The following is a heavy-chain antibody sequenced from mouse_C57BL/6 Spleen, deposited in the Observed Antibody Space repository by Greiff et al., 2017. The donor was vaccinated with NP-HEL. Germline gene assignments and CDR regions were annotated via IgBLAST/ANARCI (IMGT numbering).Heavy chain of an antibody. D-gene: IGHD2-13*01. Sequence: VQLKESGPGLVKPSQSLSLTCSVTGYSITSGYYWNWIRQFPGNKLEWMGYISYDGSNNYNPSLKNRISITRDTSKNQFFLKLNSVTTEDTATYYCARDTPEGDSHWYSEVWGTETTVTVSP. V-gene: IGHV3-6*01. J-gene: IGHJ1*03. CDR3: ARDTPEGDSHWYSEV. CDR1: GYSITSGYY. CDR2: ISYDGSN.